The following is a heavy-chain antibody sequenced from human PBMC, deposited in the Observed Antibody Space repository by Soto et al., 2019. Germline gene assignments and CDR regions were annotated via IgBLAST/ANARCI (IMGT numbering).Heavy chain of an antibody. V-gene: IGHV1-69*06. CDR1: GGSLSTNP. D-gene: IGHD2-15*01. CDR3: ARRDSGGFFRFFDS. J-gene: IGHJ4*02. Sequence: QVQLVQSGTEVKKPGSSVMVSCKTSGGSLSTNPISWVRQAPGQGLEWMGGTGSGTGPGNHAQKFQGRLTVTADKSTGTVYMELTNLSSEDTAVYYCARRDSGGFFRFFDSWGQGTLVTVSS. CDR2: TGSGTGPG.